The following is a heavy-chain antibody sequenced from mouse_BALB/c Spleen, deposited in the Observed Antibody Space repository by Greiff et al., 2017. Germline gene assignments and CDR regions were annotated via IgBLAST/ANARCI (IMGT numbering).Heavy chain of an antibody. J-gene: IGHJ1*01. CDR2: INPYNDGT. CDR3: ARNYRYDGGYWYFDD. D-gene: IGHD2-14*01. CDR1: GFTFTSYV. V-gene: IGHV1-14*01. Sequence: EVQLQQSGPELVKPGASLKMSCTASGFTFTSYVMHWVKHKPGQGLEWIGYINPYNDGTKYNEKFKGKATLTSDKSSSTAYMELSRLTSEDSAVYYCARNYRYDGGYWYFDDWGAGTTVTVSS.